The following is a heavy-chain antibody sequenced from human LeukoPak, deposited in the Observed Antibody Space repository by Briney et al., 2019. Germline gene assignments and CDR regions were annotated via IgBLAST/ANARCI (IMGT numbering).Heavy chain of an antibody. J-gene: IGHJ4*02. CDR2: IYYSGST. V-gene: IGHV4-61*05. D-gene: IGHD2-15*01. Sequence: SETLSLTCTVSGGSISSSSYYWGWIRQPPGKGLEWIGYIYYSGSTNYNPSLKSRVTISVDTSKNQFSLKLSSVTAADTAVYYCARTYCSGGSCYYFDYWGQGTLVTVSS. CDR3: ARTYCSGGSCYYFDY. CDR1: GGSISSSSYY.